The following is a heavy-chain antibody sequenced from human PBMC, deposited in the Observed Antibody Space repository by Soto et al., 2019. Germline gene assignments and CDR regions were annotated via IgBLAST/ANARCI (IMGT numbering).Heavy chain of an antibody. V-gene: IGHV4-34*01. CDR1: GGSFSGYY. CDR3: ARGRGCSGGSCSHIDY. D-gene: IGHD2-15*01. CDR2: INHSGST. Sequence: SETLSLTCAVYGGSFSGYYWSWIRQPPGKGLEWIGEINHSGSTNYNPSLKSRVTISVDTSKNQFSLKLSSVTAADTAVYYCARGRGCSGGSCSHIDYWGQGTLVTVSS. J-gene: IGHJ4*02.